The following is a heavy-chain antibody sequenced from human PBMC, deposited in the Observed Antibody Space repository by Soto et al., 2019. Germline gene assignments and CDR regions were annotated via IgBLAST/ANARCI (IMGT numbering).Heavy chain of an antibody. J-gene: IGHJ5*02. CDR1: GFTFSNYA. CDR3: AKDPDYGDTSGYPSPPP. V-gene: IGHV3-23*01. D-gene: IGHD3-22*01. Sequence: LRLSCAASGFTFSNYAMIWVRQAQGKGLEWVSVIGGRGEYTNYADSVRGRFTISRDNSKNRLYLQMNSLGVDDTAVYYCAKDPDYGDTSGYPSPPPWGRGTLVTVSS. CDR2: IGGRGEYT.